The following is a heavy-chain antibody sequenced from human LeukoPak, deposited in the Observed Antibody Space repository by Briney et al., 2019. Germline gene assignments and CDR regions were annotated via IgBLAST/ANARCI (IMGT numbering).Heavy chain of an antibody. Sequence: GESLKISCKGSGYSFSNYWIGWARQMPGKGLEWMGIIYPGDSDTRYSPSFQGQVTISADKSISTAYLQWSSLKASDTAMYYCARDRPHDAFDIWGQGTMVTVSS. CDR1: GYSFSNYW. CDR3: ARDRPHDAFDI. V-gene: IGHV5-51*01. CDR2: IYPGDSDT. J-gene: IGHJ3*02.